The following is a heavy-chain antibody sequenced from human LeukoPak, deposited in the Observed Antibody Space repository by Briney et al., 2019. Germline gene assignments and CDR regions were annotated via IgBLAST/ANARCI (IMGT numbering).Heavy chain of an antibody. CDR2: VNRDGSET. CDR3: ARNNGMDV. V-gene: IGHV3-7*03. J-gene: IGHJ6*02. Sequence: GGSLRLSCSASGFTFSTYWMTWVRQVPGRGPEWVANVNRDGSETYYLDSVKGRFTISKDNAKNSLYLQMNSLRAEDTALYHCARNNGMDVWGQGTTVIVSS. CDR1: GFTFSTYW.